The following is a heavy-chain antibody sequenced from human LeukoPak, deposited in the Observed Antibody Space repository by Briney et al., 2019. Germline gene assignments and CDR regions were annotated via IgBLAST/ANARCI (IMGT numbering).Heavy chain of an antibody. V-gene: IGHV3-48*03. CDR1: EFTFTSYE. D-gene: IGHD6-6*01. CDR2: ISSSGNTR. CDR3: ARGPSIAARYDAFDI. J-gene: IGHJ3*02. Sequence: GGSLRLSCAASEFTFTSYELNWVRQAPGKGLEWVSYISSSGNTRSYADSVKGRFTISRDNAKNSLYLQVISLRAEDTAVYYCARGPSIAARYDAFDIWGQGTMVTVSS.